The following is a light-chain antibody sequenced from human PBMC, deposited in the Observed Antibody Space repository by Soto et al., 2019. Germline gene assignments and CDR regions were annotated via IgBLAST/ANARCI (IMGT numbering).Light chain of an antibody. J-gene: IGKJ2*01. V-gene: IGKV1-39*01. CDR3: QQTYNKRT. CDR1: QPIISY. Sequence: IQMTQSPSSLSASVGDRVTITCRASQPIISYLNWYQQRPGKAPRLLIYATFSLHSGVPSRFSGNGSGTEFTLTINSLQPEDVATYYCQQTYNKRTFGQGTKVEIK. CDR2: ATF.